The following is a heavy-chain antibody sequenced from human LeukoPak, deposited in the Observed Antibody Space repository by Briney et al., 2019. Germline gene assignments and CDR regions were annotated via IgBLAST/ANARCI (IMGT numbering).Heavy chain of an antibody. CDR2: ISSSSSTI. Sequence: GGSLRLSCAASGFIFSSYSMNWVRQAPGKGLEWVSYISSSSSTIYYADSVKGRFTISRDNAKNSLYLQMNGLRAEDTAVYYCARDLASVGYWGQGTLVTVSS. CDR3: ARDLASVGY. J-gene: IGHJ4*02. D-gene: IGHD3-10*01. CDR1: GFIFSSYS. V-gene: IGHV3-48*01.